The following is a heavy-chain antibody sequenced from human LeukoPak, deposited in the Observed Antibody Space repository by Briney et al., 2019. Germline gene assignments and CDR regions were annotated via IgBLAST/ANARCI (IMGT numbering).Heavy chain of an antibody. D-gene: IGHD3-3*01. CDR3: ARVRILGVVIFDY. CDR2: IYYSGST. Sequence: PSETLSLTCTVSGGSINSYYWSWIRQPPGKGLEWIGYIYYSGSTNYNPSLKSRVTISVDTSKNQFSLKLTSVTAADTAVYYCARVRILGVVIFDYWGQGTLVTVSS. V-gene: IGHV4-59*01. J-gene: IGHJ4*02. CDR1: GGSINSYY.